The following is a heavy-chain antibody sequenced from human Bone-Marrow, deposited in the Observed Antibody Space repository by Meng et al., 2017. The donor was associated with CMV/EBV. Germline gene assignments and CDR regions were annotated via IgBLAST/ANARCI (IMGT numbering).Heavy chain of an antibody. Sequence: SETLSLTCTVSGGSVSSGSYYWSWIRQPPGKGLEWIGYIYYSGSTNYNPSLKSRVTISVDTSKNQFSLKLSSVTAADTAVYYCARNNYDFWSGGPYYYGMDVWGQGTTVTGSS. V-gene: IGHV4-61*01. J-gene: IGHJ6*02. CDR2: IYYSGST. CDR1: GGSVSSGSYY. D-gene: IGHD3-3*01. CDR3: ARNNYDFWSGGPYYYGMDV.